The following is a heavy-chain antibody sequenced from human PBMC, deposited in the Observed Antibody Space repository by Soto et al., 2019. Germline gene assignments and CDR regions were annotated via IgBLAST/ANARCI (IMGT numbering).Heavy chain of an antibody. CDR3: GRGRLRFCGGRSCDRAFFDI. Sequence: QVQLQQWGAGLLKPSETLSLTCAVSGGSFSAYYWNWIRQPPGKGLEWIGDLNLGGGTKYNPSLKSCVSIPVETPKTRFSLRWGPVPAADTAVYYVGRGRLRFCGGRSCDRAFFDIGAKGKMPTVS. D-gene: IGHD2-21*01. J-gene: IGHJ3*02. V-gene: IGHV4-34*01. CDR2: LNLGGGT. CDR1: GGSFSAYY.